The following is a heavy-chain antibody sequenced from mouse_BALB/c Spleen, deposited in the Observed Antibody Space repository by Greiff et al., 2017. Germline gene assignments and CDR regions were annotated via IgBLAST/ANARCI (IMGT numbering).Heavy chain of an antibody. Sequence: EVKLMESGPELVKPGASVKISCKASGYSFTGYFMNWVMQSHGKSLEWIGRINPYNGDTFYNQKFKGKATLTVDKSSSTAHMELRSLASEDSAVYYCARERFAYWGQGTLVTVSA. CDR2: INPYNGDT. V-gene: IGHV1-20*02. J-gene: IGHJ3*01. CDR1: GYSFTGYF. CDR3: ARERFAY.